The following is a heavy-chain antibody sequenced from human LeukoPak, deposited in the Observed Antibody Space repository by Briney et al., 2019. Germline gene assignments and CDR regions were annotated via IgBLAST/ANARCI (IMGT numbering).Heavy chain of an antibody. CDR2: IYYSGST. CDR1: GGSFSGYY. CDR3: ARLIAVAGTYRGHFDY. V-gene: IGHV4-59*08. J-gene: IGHJ4*02. Sequence: SETLSLTCAVYGGSFSGYYWSWIRQPPGKGLEWIGYIYYSGSTNYNPSLMSRLTTSVDTSKNQFSLKLSSVTAADTAVYYCARLIAVAGTYRGHFDYWGQGALVTVSS. D-gene: IGHD6-19*01.